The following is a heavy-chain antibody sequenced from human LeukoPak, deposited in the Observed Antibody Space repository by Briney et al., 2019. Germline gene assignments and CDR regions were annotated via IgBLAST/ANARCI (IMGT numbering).Heavy chain of an antibody. CDR3: ARAIVATFATDF. J-gene: IGHJ4*02. CDR2: FNPNSGGS. Sequence: ALVKVSCKASGYTFTDYYIHWVRQAPGQGLEWMGWFNPNSGGSSYAQKFQGRVTMTRDTSISTGYMELSRLRSDDTAVYYCARAIVATFATDFWGQGTLVTVSS. CDR1: GYTFTDYY. V-gene: IGHV1-2*02. D-gene: IGHD5-12*01.